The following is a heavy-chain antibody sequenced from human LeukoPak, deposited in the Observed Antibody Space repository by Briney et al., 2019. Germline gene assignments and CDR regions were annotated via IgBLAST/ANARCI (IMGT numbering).Heavy chain of an antibody. J-gene: IGHJ6*02. CDR2: INHSGST. Sequence: PSETLSLTCAVYGGSFSGYYWSWIRQPPGKGLEWIGEINHSGSTNYNPSLKSRVTISVDTSQNQFSLKLSSVTAADTAVYYCARAGYSYGYYYYYGMDVWGQGTTVTVSS. D-gene: IGHD5-18*01. CDR1: GGSFSGYY. V-gene: IGHV4-34*01. CDR3: ARAGYSYGYYYYYGMDV.